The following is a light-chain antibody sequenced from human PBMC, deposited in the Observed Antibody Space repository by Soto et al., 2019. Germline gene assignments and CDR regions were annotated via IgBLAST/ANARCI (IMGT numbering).Light chain of an antibody. V-gene: IGLV2-14*01. Sequence: SVLTQPASVSGSPGQSIAISCTGTSSDVGGYDYVSWYQQQPDKAPKLMIYEVTKRPSGVSNRFSGSKSGNTASLTISGLQSEDEADYYCSSHTSGSTRGFGTGPKVTVL. J-gene: IGLJ1*01. CDR3: SSHTSGSTRG. CDR1: SSDVGGYDY. CDR2: EVT.